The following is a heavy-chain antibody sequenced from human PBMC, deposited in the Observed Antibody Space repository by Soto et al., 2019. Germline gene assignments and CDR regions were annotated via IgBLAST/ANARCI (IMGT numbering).Heavy chain of an antibody. CDR3: ARLVYDTRLNYMYFDF. Sequence: SETLSLTCAVSGVSISSGNWWTWVRQTPQRGLEYIGEIFHDGTANYYPSFERRVAISVDTSKNQFSLKLTSVTAADTAIYSCARLVYDTRLNYMYFDFWGQGTLVTVSS. CDR1: GVSISSGNW. V-gene: IGHV4-4*02. J-gene: IGHJ4*02. D-gene: IGHD3-10*01. CDR2: IFHDGTA.